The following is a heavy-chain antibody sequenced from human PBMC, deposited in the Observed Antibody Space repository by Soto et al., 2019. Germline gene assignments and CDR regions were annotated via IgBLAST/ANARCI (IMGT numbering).Heavy chain of an antibody. J-gene: IGHJ4*02. CDR3: AKDRQPDGICTFDY. Sequence: EVQLLESGGHLVQPGGSLRLSCAASGFTFATYTFNWVRQAPGKGLEWVSGILGGGNTYYADSVKGRFTISRDNSQSSVFLQMDSLRDEDTAVYYCAKDRQPDGICTFDYGVQGTLVTVSS. V-gene: IGHV3-23*01. CDR1: GFTFATYT. CDR2: ILGGGNT. D-gene: IGHD2-8*01.